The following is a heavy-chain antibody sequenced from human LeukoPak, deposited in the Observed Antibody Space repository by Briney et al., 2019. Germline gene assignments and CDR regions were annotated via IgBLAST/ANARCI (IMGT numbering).Heavy chain of an antibody. Sequence: SQTLSLTCAISGDSVSSNSAAWNWIRQSPSRGLEWLGRTYYRSKWYNDYALSVKSRITINPDTSKNQFSLHLNSVTPEDTAVYYCARAWTYGDYVNYYYYGMDVWGQGTTVTVSS. D-gene: IGHD4-17*01. CDR3: ARAWTYGDYVNYYYYGMDV. J-gene: IGHJ6*02. V-gene: IGHV6-1*01. CDR1: GDSVSSNSAA. CDR2: TYYRSKWYN.